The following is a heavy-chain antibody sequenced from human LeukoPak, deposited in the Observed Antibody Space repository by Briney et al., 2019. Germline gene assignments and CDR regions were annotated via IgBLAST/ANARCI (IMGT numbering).Heavy chain of an antibody. Sequence: SETLSLTCTVSGGSISDNYWSWIRQPPGKGLEWIGYAYYSGHTNYDSSLKSRVTMSLDTSKSQFSLRLSSVTAADTAVYFCARHPFATPFDYWGPGTLVTVSS. CDR3: ARHPFATPFDY. CDR2: AYYSGHT. J-gene: IGHJ4*02. CDR1: GGSISDNY. D-gene: IGHD2-15*01. V-gene: IGHV4-59*08.